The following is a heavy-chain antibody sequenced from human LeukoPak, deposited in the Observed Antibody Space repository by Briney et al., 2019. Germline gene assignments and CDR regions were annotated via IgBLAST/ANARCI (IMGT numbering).Heavy chain of an antibody. J-gene: IGHJ6*03. Sequence: SETLSLTCTVSGGSISSSSYYWGWIRQPPGKGLEWVGSIYYSGSTYYNPSLKSRVTISVDMSKNQFSLKLSSVTDADTAVYYCASPRPGSWYLYHYYYYMDVWGKGTTVTVSS. CDR3: ASPRPGSWYLYHYYYYMDV. D-gene: IGHD6-13*01. CDR1: GGSISSSSYY. V-gene: IGHV4-39*01. CDR2: IYYSGST.